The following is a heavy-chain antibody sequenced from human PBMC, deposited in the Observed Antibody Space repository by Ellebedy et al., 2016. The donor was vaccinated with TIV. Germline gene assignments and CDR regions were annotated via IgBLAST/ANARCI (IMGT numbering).Heavy chain of an antibody. D-gene: IGHD6-13*01. CDR3: AAAAGAGDDAFDI. V-gene: IGHV3-48*01. CDR1: GFTFSNCA. Sequence: GGSLRLXXAASGFTFSNCAMSWVRQAPGKGLEWVSYISSSSRTIYYADSVKGRFTISRDNAKNSLYLQMNSLRAEDTAVYYCAAAAGAGDDAFDIWGQGTMVTVSS. CDR2: ISSSSRTI. J-gene: IGHJ3*02.